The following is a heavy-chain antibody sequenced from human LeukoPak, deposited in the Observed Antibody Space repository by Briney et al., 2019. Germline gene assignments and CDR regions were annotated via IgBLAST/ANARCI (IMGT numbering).Heavy chain of an antibody. J-gene: IGHJ5*02. V-gene: IGHV3-15*01. D-gene: IGHD3-22*01. CDR3: ATDFYDST. CDR1: GFSFSSFW. Sequence: GGSLRLSCAASGFSFSSFWMSWVRQAPGKGPEWVGRIRSNSDGGTIDYAAPVKGRFTLSRDDSKTTLYLQMNSLQTEDTAVYYCATDFYDSTWGQGTLVTVSS. CDR2: IRSNSDGGTI.